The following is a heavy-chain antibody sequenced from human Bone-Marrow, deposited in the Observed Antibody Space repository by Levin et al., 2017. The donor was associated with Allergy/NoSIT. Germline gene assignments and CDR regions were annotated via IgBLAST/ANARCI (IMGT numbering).Heavy chain of an antibody. J-gene: IGHJ6*02. D-gene: IGHD3-22*01. CDR1: GFTFSSYS. CDR2: ISSSSSYI. V-gene: IGHV3-21*01. CDR3: ARGPTRSSSNYYYDSAGDYGMDV. Sequence: SCAASGFTFSSYSMNWVRQAPGKGLEWVSSISSSSSYIYYADSVKGRFTISRDNAKNSLYLQMNSLRAEDTAVYYCARGPTRSSSNYYYDSAGDYGMDVWGQGTTVTVSS.